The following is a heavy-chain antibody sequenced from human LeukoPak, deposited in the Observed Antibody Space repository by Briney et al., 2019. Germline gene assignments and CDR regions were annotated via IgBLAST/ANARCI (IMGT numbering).Heavy chain of an antibody. CDR3: ARVWGFGELLGQFGY. V-gene: IGHV4-34*09. D-gene: IGHD3-10*01. CDR2: INHSGST. Sequence: PSETLSLTCAVYGGSFSGYYWSWIRQPPGKGLEWIGEINHSGSTNYNPSLKSRVTISVDTSKNQFSLKLSSVTAADTAVYYCARVWGFGELLGQFGYWGQGTLVTVSS. CDR1: GGSFSGYY. J-gene: IGHJ4*02.